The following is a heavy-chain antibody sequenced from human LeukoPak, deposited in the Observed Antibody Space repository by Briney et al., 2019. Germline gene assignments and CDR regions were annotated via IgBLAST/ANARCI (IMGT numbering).Heavy chain of an antibody. D-gene: IGHD3-10*01. CDR3: ARKSDSLLVREGDC. J-gene: IGHJ4*02. Sequence: EGSLRLSCAASGFTVSRNYMIWVRQAPGKGLECVSVIYSGGTTWYADSVKGRFTISRDTNTLYLQMNSLRAEDTAVYYCARKSDSLLVREGDCWGQGTLVTVSS. V-gene: IGHV3-66*01. CDR2: IYSGGTT. CDR1: GFTVSRNY.